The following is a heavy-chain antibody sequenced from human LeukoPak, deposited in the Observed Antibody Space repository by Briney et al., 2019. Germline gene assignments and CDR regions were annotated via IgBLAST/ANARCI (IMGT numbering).Heavy chain of an antibody. CDR2: IRTTAEGAKYA. CDR1: RFCATEFT. V-gene: IGHV3-48*02. Sequence: GGSQRIPSYNPRFCATEFTQKRYSQAPGKGLEWVSIIRTTAEGAKYAYYADSVKGRVTISRKDGKNTLYLHMNSLSDDDTAIYYCATPQRSAFYYWGQGILVTVSS. CDR3: ATPQRSAFYY. D-gene: IGHD1-1*01. J-gene: IGHJ4*02.